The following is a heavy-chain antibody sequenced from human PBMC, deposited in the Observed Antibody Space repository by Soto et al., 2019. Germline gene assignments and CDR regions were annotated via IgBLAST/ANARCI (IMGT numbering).Heavy chain of an antibody. CDR3: ASGPYYYDSSGY. Sequence: PGGSLRLSCAASGFTFSSYSMNWVRQAPGKGLEWVSSISSSSSYIYYADSVKGRFTISRDNAKNSLYLQMNSLRAEDTAVYYCASGPYYYDSSGYWGQGTLVTVSS. CDR1: GFTFSSYS. D-gene: IGHD3-22*01. J-gene: IGHJ4*02. CDR2: ISSSSSYI. V-gene: IGHV3-21*01.